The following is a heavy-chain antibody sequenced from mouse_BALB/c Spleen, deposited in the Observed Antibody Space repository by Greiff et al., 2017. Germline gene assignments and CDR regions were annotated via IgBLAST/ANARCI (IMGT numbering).Heavy chain of an antibody. V-gene: IGHV1-14*01. CDR3: ARYQIYDGYLYYAMDY. CDR1: GYTFTSYV. D-gene: IGHD2-3*01. J-gene: IGHJ4*01. CDR2: INPYNDGT. Sequence: VQLQQSGPELVKPGASVKMSCKASGYTFTSYVMHWVKQKPGQGLEWIGYINPYNDGTKYNEKFKGKATLTSDKSSSTAYMELSSLTSEDSAVYYCARYQIYDGYLYYAMDYWGQGTSVTVSS.